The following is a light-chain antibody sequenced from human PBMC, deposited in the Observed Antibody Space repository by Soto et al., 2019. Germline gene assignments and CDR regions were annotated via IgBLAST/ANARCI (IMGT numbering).Light chain of an antibody. CDR3: QQRSDWPWT. Sequence: DLQMTQSPSSLSASVGDKVTITCRATESVSKWLAWYQQKPGKAPKVLIYDASTLKSGVPSRFSGSGSGTDFTLTISNVEPEDFAVYYCQQRSDWPWTFGQGTKVDIK. CDR2: DAS. CDR1: ESVSKW. V-gene: IGKV1-5*01. J-gene: IGKJ1*01.